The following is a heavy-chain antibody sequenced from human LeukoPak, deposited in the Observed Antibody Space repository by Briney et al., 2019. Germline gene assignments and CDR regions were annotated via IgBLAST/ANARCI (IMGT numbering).Heavy chain of an antibody. CDR3: ASYDILTGYADY. J-gene: IGHJ4*02. CDR1: GFTFSSYS. CDR2: ISSSSSYI. D-gene: IGHD3-9*01. V-gene: IGHV3-21*01. Sequence: GGSLRLSCAASGFTFSSYSMNWVRQAPGKGLEWVSSISSSSSYIYYADSVKGRFTISRDNAKSSLYLQMNSLRAEDTAVYYCASYDILTGYADYWGQGTLVTVSS.